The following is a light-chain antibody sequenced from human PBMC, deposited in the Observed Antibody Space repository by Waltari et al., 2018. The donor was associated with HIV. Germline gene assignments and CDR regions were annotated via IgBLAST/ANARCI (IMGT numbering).Light chain of an antibody. V-gene: IGLV1-44*01. J-gene: IGLJ2*01. CDR2: GTN. CDR3: ASWDDSLNGPV. CDR1: SSNLGSTT. Sequence: QSVLTQPPSKSGTPGQTLTISCSVTSSNLGSTTVSLSQQVPGKAPKVLISGTNQRPSGVPDRFSGSKSGTSASLAIGGLQSEDEADYYCASWDDSLNGPVFGGGTTLTVL.